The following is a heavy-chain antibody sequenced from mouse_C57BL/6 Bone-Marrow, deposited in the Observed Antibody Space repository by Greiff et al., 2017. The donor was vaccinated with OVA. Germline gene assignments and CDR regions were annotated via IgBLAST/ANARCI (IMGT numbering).Heavy chain of an antibody. Sequence: QVQLQQPGAELVKPGASVQMSCKASGYTFTSYWITWVKQRPGQGLEWIGDIYPGSGSTNYNEKFKSKATLTVDTSSSTAYMQLSSLTSEDSAVYYCARGDYYGTRMDYWGQGTSVTVSS. CDR2: IYPGSGST. D-gene: IGHD1-1*01. CDR3: ARGDYYGTRMDY. CDR1: GYTFTSYW. V-gene: IGHV1-55*01. J-gene: IGHJ4*01.